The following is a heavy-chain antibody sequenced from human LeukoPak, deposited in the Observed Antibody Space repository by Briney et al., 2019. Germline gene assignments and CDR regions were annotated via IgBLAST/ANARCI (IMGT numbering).Heavy chain of an antibody. V-gene: IGHV1-8*03. Sequence: ASVKVSSKASGYTFTSYDINWVRQATGQGLEWMGWMNPNSGSTGYAQKFQGRVTITRNTSISTAYMELSSLRSEDTAVYYCAREGCTNGVCYPYYYYYMDVWGKGTTVTVSS. D-gene: IGHD2-8*01. J-gene: IGHJ6*03. CDR2: MNPNSGST. CDR3: AREGCTNGVCYPYYYYYMDV. CDR1: GYTFTSYD.